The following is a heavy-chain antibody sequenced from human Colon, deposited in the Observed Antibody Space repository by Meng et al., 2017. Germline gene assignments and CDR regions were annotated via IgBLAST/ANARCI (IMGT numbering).Heavy chain of an antibody. D-gene: IGHD4-17*01. CDR2: IYYTGNT. Sequence: QGSGPALVSPSYTLSLTCTVSGASVSSDSHYWSWIRQSPGKGLEWIGYIYYTGNTNYNPSLASRVSMSLDTSKNHFSLHLTSVTAADTAIYYCARVNGDFDEAWFDPWGQGTLVTVSS. V-gene: IGHV4-61*03. J-gene: IGHJ5*02. CDR1: GASVSSDSHY. CDR3: ARVNGDFDEAWFDP.